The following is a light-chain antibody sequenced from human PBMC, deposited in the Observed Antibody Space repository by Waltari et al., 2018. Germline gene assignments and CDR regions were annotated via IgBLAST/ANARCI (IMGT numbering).Light chain of an antibody. CDR1: QSIANW. V-gene: IGKV1-5*03. CDR2: EAS. J-gene: IGKJ1*01. Sequence: DIQLTQAPSTLSPSVGDRVTITCRASQSIANWLAWYQQKPGKAPNPLIYEASSLGSGVPSRFSGSGSGTEFTLTISSLQPDDFATYYCQQYNSYPWTFGQGTKVEIK. CDR3: QQYNSYPWT.